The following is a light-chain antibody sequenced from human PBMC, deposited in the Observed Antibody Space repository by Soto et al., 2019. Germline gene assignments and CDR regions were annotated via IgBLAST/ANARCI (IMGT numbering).Light chain of an antibody. J-gene: IGKJ4*01. CDR1: QSVSSSY. CDR3: QQYGSSPLT. CDR2: GAS. Sequence: EIVLTQSPGTLSLSPGERATLSCRASQSVSSSYLAWYQQKPGQAPRLLIYGASSRATGIPDTFIGSGSATDFTLTISRLEPEDFAVYYWQQYGSSPLTFGGGTKVEIK. V-gene: IGKV3-20*01.